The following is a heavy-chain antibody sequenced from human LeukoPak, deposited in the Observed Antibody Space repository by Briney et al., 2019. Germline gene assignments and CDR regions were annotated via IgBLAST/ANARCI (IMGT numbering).Heavy chain of an antibody. D-gene: IGHD6-13*01. CDR1: GSSFTSYW. V-gene: IGHV5-51*01. CDR2: IYPGDSDT. Sequence: GASLKISCQGSGSSFTSYWIGWVRQLPGKGLEGMGIIYPGDSDTRYSPSFQGQVTISADKSISTAYLQWSSLKASDTAMYYCARLAAAGPTYDRYWGQGTLVTVSS. J-gene: IGHJ4*02. CDR3: ARLAAAGPTYDRY.